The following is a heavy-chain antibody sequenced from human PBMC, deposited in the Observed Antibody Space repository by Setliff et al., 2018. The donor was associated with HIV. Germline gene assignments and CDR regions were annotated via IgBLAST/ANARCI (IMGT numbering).Heavy chain of an antibody. V-gene: IGHV1-69*13. Sequence: SVKVSCKASGYTFTSYDISWVRQAPGQGLEWMGGIIPIFGTANNAQKFQGRVTITADESTSTAYMELSSLRSDDTAVYYCARKYCTNGVCYKTGEFDYWGQGTLVTVSS. CDR1: GYTFTSYD. D-gene: IGHD2-8*01. CDR3: ARKYCTNGVCYKTGEFDY. J-gene: IGHJ4*02. CDR2: IIPIFGTA.